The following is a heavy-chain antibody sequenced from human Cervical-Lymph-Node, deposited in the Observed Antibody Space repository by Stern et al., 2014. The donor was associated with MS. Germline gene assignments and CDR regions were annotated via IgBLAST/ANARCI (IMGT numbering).Heavy chain of an antibody. CDR1: GDTFSSYA. CDR3: ARAYYYGSGTYQYYYYQMDV. D-gene: IGHD3-10*01. V-gene: IGHV1-69*01. CDR2: IIPIFGIA. Sequence: QVQLVESGAEVKKPGSSVKVSCKASGDTFSSYAITWVRQAPGQGPEWMAGIIPIFGIAKYAQKFQGRVTITADESSSTVYMELRSLRSEDSAVYYCARAYYYGSGTYQYYYYQMDVWGQGTAVTVSS. J-gene: IGHJ6*02.